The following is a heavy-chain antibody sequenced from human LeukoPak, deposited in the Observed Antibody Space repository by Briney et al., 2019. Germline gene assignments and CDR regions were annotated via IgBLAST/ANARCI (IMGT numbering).Heavy chain of an antibody. CDR2: IYHSGST. CDR1: GYSISSGYY. V-gene: IGHV4-38-2*02. Sequence: SETLSLTCTVSGYSISSGYYWGWIRQPPGKGLEWIGSIYHSGSTYYNPSLKSRVTISVDTSKNQFSLKLSSVTAADTAVYYCARGYRYYYDSSGYHPFDYWGQGTLVTVSS. CDR3: ARGYRYYYDSSGYHPFDY. J-gene: IGHJ4*02. D-gene: IGHD3-22*01.